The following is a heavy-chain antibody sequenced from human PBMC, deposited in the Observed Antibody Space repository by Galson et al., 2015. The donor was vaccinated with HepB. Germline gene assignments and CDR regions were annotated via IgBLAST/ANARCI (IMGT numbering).Heavy chain of an antibody. Sequence: SVTVSCKASGYTFTSYGISWVRQAPGQGLEWMGWISAYNGSTNYAQKLQGRVTMTTDTSTSTAYMELGSLRSEDTAVYYCARPGSIAARGNPRTPYYYGMDVWGQGTTVTVSS. CDR2: ISAYNGST. D-gene: IGHD6-6*01. CDR3: ARPGSIAARGNPRTPYYYGMDV. V-gene: IGHV1-18*01. J-gene: IGHJ6*02. CDR1: GYTFTSYG.